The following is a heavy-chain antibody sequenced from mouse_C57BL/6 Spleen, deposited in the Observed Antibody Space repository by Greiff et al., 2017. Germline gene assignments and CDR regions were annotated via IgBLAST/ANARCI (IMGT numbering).Heavy chain of an antibody. J-gene: IGHJ1*03. CDR3: ARHEAGYYGSSGEWYFDV. V-gene: IGHV1-62-2*01. CDR1: GYTFTEYT. CDR2: FYPGSGSI. D-gene: IGHD1-1*01. Sequence: QVQLQQSGAELVKPGASVKLSCKASGYTFTEYTIHWVKQRSGQGLEWLGWFYPGSGSIKYNEKFKDKATLTADKASSTVYMELSRLTSEDSAVYFCARHEAGYYGSSGEWYFDVWGKGTTVTVSS.